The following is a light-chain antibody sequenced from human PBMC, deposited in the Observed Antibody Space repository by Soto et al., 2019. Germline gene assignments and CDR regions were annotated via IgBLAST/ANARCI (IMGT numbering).Light chain of an antibody. CDR2: GAS. V-gene: IGKV3-20*01. CDR1: QSVTSSY. CDR3: QQYGSSPRS. Sequence: EILLTQSPGTLSLSPGERATLSCRASQSVTSSYLAWYQLKPGQAPSLVIYGASTRATGIPDRFSGSGSWTAFTLTISRPDPEDFAVYVCQQYGSSPRSFGQGTKVEIK. J-gene: IGKJ1*01.